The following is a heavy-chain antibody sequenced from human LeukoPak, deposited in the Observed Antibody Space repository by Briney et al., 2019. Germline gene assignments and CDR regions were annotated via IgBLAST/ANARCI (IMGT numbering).Heavy chain of an antibody. D-gene: IGHD3-22*01. Sequence: SETLSLTCTVSGGSISSSSYYWGWIRQPPGTGLEWIGSIYYSGSTYYNPSLKSRVTISVDTSKNQFSLKLSSVTAADTAVYYCARVSSGYYYYFDYWGQGTLVTVSS. CDR1: GGSISSSSYY. J-gene: IGHJ4*02. CDR3: ARVSSGYYYYFDY. V-gene: IGHV4-39*07. CDR2: IYYSGST.